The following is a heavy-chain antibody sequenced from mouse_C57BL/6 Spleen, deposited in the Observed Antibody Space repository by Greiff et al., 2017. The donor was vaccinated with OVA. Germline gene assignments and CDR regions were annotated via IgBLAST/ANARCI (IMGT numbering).Heavy chain of an antibody. V-gene: IGHV1-50*01. Sequence: QVQLQQPGAELVKPGASVKLSCKASGYTFTSYWMQWVKQRPGQGLEWIGEIDPSDSYTNYNQKFKGKATLTVDTSSSTAYMQLSSLTSEDSAVYYCARRAYYSNYGYFDGWGTGTTVTVSS. D-gene: IGHD2-5*01. CDR3: ARRAYYSNYGYFDG. CDR1: GYTFTSYW. J-gene: IGHJ1*03. CDR2: IDPSDSYT.